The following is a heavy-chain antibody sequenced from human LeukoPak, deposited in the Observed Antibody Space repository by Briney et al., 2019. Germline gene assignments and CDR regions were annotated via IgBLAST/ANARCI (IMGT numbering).Heavy chain of an antibody. J-gene: IGHJ6*02. Sequence: GASVKVSCKAFGYTFTSYDINWVRQATGQGLEWMGWMNPNSGNTGYAQKFQGRVTMTRNTSISTAYMELSSLRSEDTAVYYCARVVGWFGELLGFRYYYGMDVWGQGTTVTVSS. CDR2: MNPNSGNT. D-gene: IGHD3-10*01. CDR1: GYTFTSYD. CDR3: ARVVGWFGELLGFRYYYGMDV. V-gene: IGHV1-8*01.